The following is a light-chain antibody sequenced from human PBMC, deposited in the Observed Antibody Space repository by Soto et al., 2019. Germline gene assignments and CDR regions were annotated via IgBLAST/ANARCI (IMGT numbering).Light chain of an antibody. J-gene: IGKJ2*01. CDR1: QSVGSN. CDR3: QQYTNWPYT. V-gene: IGKV3-15*01. Sequence: EIVMTQSPATLSVSPGERASLSCRASQSVGSNLAWYQQTAGQAPRLLIYGASTRATGIPARFSGSGSGTEFTLSIRGLQSEDFAVYYCQQYTNWPYTFGQGTKLEIK. CDR2: GAS.